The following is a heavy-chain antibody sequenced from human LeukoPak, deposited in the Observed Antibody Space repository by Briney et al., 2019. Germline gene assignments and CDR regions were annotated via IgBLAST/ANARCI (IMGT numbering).Heavy chain of an antibody. CDR1: GGSFSGYY. Sequence: PSETLSLTCAVYGGSFSGYYWSWIRQPPGKGLEWIGEINHSGSTNYNPSLKSRVTISVDTSKNQFSLKLSSVTAADTAVYYCARYYYDSGLDYWGQGTLVTVSS. J-gene: IGHJ4*02. V-gene: IGHV4-34*01. D-gene: IGHD3-22*01. CDR2: INHSGST. CDR3: ARYYYDSGLDY.